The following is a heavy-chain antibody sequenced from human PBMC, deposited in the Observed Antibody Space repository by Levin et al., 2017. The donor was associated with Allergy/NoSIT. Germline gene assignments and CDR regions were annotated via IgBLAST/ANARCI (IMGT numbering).Heavy chain of an antibody. V-gene: IGHV4-59*08. J-gene: IGHJ6*02. Sequence: SETLSLTCTVSGGSISGYYWSWIRQPPGKGLEWIGYIYYTGDTNYNPSLKSRVTISIDTSKNQFSLRLSSVTAADTAVYYCAKHKPSDDFLSGFYYGMDVWGQGTTVTVSS. CDR1: GGSISGYY. CDR2: IYYTGDT. D-gene: IGHD3-3*01. CDR3: AKHKPSDDFLSGFYYGMDV.